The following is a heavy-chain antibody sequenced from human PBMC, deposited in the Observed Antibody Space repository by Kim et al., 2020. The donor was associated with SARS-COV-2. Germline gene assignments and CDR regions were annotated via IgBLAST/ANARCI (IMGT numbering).Heavy chain of an antibody. Sequence: SNPSLKSRVTISVDTSKNQFSLKLSSVTAADTAVYYCARDYGSGSYEFGYWGQGTLVTVSS. J-gene: IGHJ4*02. V-gene: IGHV4-34*01. D-gene: IGHD3-10*01. CDR3: ARDYGSGSYEFGY.